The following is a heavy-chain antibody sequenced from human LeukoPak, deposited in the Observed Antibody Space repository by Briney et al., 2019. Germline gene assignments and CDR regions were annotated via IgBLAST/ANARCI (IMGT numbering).Heavy chain of an antibody. CDR3: AKGTSWVSDYYYMDV. J-gene: IGHJ6*03. CDR1: GFTFSGYA. Sequence: GGSLRLSCAASGFTFSGYAMSWVRQAPGKGLEWVSAISGSGGSTYYADSVKGRFTISRDNSKNTLYLQMNSLRAEDTAVYYCAKGTSWVSDYYYMDVWGKGTTVTVSS. V-gene: IGHV3-23*01. CDR2: ISGSGGST. D-gene: IGHD2-8*01.